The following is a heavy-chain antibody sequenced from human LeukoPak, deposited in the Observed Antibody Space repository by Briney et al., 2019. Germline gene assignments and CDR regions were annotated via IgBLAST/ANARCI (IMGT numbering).Heavy chain of an antibody. V-gene: IGHV1-2*02. J-gene: IGHJ5*02. Sequence: ASVKVSCKASGYTFTGYYMHWVRQAPGQGLEWMGWINPNSGGTNYAQKFQGRVTMTRDTSTSTAYMELSRLRSDDTAVYYCARGLTWDIVVVPAAGEDWFDPWGQGTLVTVSS. CDR2: INPNSGGT. D-gene: IGHD2-2*01. CDR3: ARGLTWDIVVVPAAGEDWFDP. CDR1: GYTFTGYY.